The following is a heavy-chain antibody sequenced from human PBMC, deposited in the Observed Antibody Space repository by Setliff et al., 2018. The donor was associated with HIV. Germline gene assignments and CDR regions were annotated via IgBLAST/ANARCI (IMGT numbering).Heavy chain of an antibody. CDR2: IYTSGNT. D-gene: IGHD6-25*01. Sequence: SETLSLTCTVSGGSISSHYWSWIRQPAGKGLEWIGRIYTSGNTNYNPSLKSRVTMSVDTSENQFSLTLTSVTAADTAVYYCARDGARDGYNLDSWGQGTLVTVSS. J-gene: IGHJ5*02. CDR1: GGSISSHY. V-gene: IGHV4-4*07. CDR3: ARDGARDGYNLDS.